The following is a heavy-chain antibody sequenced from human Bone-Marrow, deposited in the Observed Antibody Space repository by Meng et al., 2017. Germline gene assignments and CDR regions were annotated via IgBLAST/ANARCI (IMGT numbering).Heavy chain of an antibody. CDR2: INHSGST. Sequence: QVQLQQWGGGLVKPSGPLALTCAVYGGSFSGYYWSWIRQPPGKGLEWIGEINHSGSTNYNPSLKSRVTISVDTSKNQFSLKLSSVTAADTAVYYCASGYCSGGSCQVGWFDPWGQGTLVTVSS. V-gene: IGHV4-34*01. J-gene: IGHJ5*02. CDR1: GGSFSGYY. CDR3: ASGYCSGGSCQVGWFDP. D-gene: IGHD2-15*01.